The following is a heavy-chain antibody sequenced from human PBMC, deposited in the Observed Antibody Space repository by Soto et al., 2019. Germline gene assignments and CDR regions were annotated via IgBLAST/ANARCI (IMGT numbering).Heavy chain of an antibody. D-gene: IGHD3-10*01. V-gene: IGHV3-30*18. CDR3: AKGVGGSGSYSYFDY. CDR1: GFTFSSYG. CDR2: ISYDGSNK. Sequence: QVQLVESGGGVVQPGRSLRLSCAASGFTFSSYGMHWVRQAPGKGLEWVAVISYDGSNKYYADSVKGRFTISRDNSKNTLYLQMNGLRAEDTAVYYCAKGVGGSGSYSYFDYWGQGTLVTVSS. J-gene: IGHJ4*02.